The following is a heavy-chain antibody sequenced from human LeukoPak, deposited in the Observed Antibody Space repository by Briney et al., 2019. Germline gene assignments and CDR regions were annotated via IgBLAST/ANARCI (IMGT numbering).Heavy chain of an antibody. Sequence: ASVQVSCQVSGYTLTELSMHWVRQAPGKGLEWMGGFDPEDGGTIYAQKFQGRVTMTEDTSTDTAYMELSSLRSEDTAVYYCATEGYGGNRQFDYWGQGTLVTVSS. V-gene: IGHV1-24*01. D-gene: IGHD4-23*01. CDR3: ATEGYGGNRQFDY. CDR1: GYTLTELS. J-gene: IGHJ4*02. CDR2: FDPEDGGT.